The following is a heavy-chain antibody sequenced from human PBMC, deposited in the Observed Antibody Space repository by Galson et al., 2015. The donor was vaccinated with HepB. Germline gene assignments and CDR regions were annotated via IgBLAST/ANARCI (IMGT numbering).Heavy chain of an antibody. V-gene: IGHV3-23*01. CDR3: AKDDLAYYYDSSGYSLSGGFDY. J-gene: IGHJ4*02. Sequence: SLRLSCAASGFTFSSYAMSWVRQAPGKGLEWVSAISGSGGSTYYADSVKGRFTISRDNSKNTLYLQMNSLRAEDTAVYYCAKDDLAYYYDSSGYSLSGGFDYWGQGTLVTVSS. D-gene: IGHD3-22*01. CDR2: ISGSGGST. CDR1: GFTFSSYA.